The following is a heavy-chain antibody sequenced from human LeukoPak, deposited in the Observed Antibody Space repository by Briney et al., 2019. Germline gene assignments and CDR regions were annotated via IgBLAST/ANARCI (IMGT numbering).Heavy chain of an antibody. Sequence: SETLSLTCTVSDGSISSYYWSWIRPPPGKGLEWIAYIHASGSTTSNPSLRSRVTMSVDTSKNQFSLRLSSVTAADMAVYYCARQAGFSVWYFDLWGRGTLVTVSS. V-gene: IGHV4-59*08. D-gene: IGHD5/OR15-5a*01. J-gene: IGHJ2*01. CDR1: DGSISSYY. CDR3: ARQAGFSVWYFDL. CDR2: IHASGST.